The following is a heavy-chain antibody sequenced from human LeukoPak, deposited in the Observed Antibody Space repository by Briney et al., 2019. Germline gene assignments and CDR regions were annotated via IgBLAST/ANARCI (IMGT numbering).Heavy chain of an antibody. CDR2: ISNNGGYT. CDR1: GFTFSSSA. CDR3: AKQLGYCSDGSCYFPY. Sequence: GGSLRLSRAASGFTFSSSAMSWVRQAPGKGLEWVSAISNNGGYTYYADSVQGRFTISRDNSKSTLCLQMNSLRAEDTAVYYCAKQLGYCSDGSCYFPYWGQGTLVTVSS. J-gene: IGHJ4*02. D-gene: IGHD2-15*01. V-gene: IGHV3-23*01.